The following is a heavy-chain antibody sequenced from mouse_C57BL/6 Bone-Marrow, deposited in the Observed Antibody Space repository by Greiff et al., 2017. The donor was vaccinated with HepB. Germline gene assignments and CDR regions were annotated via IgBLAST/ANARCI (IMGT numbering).Heavy chain of an antibody. CDR2: IYPGSGST. D-gene: IGHD2-4*01. CDR1: GYTFTSYW. CDR3: ARDYDGFSWFAY. Sequence: VQLQQPGAELVKPGASVKMSCKASGYTFTSYWITWVKQRPGQGLEWIGDIYPGSGSTNYNEKFKSKATLTVDTSSSTAYMQLSSLTSEDSAVYYCARDYDGFSWFAYWGQGTLVTVSA. J-gene: IGHJ3*01. V-gene: IGHV1-55*01.